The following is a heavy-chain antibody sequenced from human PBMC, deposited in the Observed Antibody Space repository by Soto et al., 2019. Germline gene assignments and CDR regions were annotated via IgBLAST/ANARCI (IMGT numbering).Heavy chain of an antibody. CDR2: IIPILDIA. V-gene: IGHV1-69*08. D-gene: IGHD6-13*01. J-gene: IGHJ5*02. CDR1: GGTFSSYT. Sequence: QVHLVQSGAEVKKPGSSVKVSCKPSGGTFSSYTISWVRQAPGQGLEWMGRIIPILDIANYARKFQGRVTITADESTSTAYMELSSLRSEDTAVYYCAREVAAAFDPWGQGTLVTVSS. CDR3: AREVAAAFDP.